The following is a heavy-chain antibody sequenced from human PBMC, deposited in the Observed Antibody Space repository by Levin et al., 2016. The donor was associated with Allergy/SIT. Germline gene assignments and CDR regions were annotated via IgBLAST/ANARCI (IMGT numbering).Heavy chain of an antibody. J-gene: IGHJ4*02. V-gene: IGHV3-23*01. D-gene: IGHD6-19*01. CDR1: GFTFSSHA. Sequence: GGSLRLSCVVSGFTFSSHAMTWVRQAPGKGLEWVSAISGGGGSTYYADSVKGRFTISRDNSENTVFLQMSGLRAEDTAVYYCAKVIYTSGWPTAGIDSWGQGTLVTVSS. CDR2: ISGGGGST. CDR3: AKVIYTSGWPTAGIDS.